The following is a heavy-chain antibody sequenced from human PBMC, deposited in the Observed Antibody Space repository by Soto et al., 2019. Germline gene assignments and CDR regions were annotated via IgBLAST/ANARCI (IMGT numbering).Heavy chain of an antibody. CDR3: AKDIWALGNQMACGP. V-gene: IGHV3-9*01. D-gene: IGHD3-16*01. Sequence: PGGSLRLSCAASGFTFDDYAMHWVRKAPGKGLDWVSGISWNSGSIGYADSVKGRFTISRDNAKNSLYLQMNSLRAEDKALYYCAKDIWALGNQMACGPWGKGTRVAVAS. J-gene: IGHJ5*02. CDR1: GFTFDDYA. CDR2: ISWNSGSI.